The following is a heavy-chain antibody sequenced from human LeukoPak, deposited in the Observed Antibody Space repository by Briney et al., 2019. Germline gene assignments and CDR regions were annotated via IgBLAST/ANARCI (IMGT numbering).Heavy chain of an antibody. J-gene: IGHJ4*02. CDR3: ARDDCTNGVCCIGY. Sequence: ASVKVSFKASGYTFTSYDINWVRQAPGQGLEWMGRISAYNGNTNYAQKFQGTVTMTTDTSTSTAYMELRSLRSDDTAVYYCARDDCTNGVCCIGYWGQGTLVTVSS. V-gene: IGHV1-18*01. D-gene: IGHD2-8*01. CDR1: GYTFTSYD. CDR2: ISAYNGNT.